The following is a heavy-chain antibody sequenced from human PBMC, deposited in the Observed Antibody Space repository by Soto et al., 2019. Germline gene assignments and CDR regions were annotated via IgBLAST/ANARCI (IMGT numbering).Heavy chain of an antibody. V-gene: IGHV4-34*01. D-gene: IGHD3-3*01. CDR1: GGSFNGCY. CDR2: INHSGST. CDR3: ARGLGIGVVNAYYYYGMDV. Sequence: PAATLSLTCAVYGGSFNGCYWSWVRKPPGKGLEWIGEINHSGSTNYNPSLKSRVTISVDTSKNQFSLKLSSVTAADTAVYYCARGLGIGVVNAYYYYGMDVWGQGTTVTVS. J-gene: IGHJ6*02.